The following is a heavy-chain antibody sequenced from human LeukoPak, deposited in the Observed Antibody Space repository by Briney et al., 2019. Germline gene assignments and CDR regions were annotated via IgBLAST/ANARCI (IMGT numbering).Heavy chain of an antibody. Sequence: ASVKVSCKASGYSFTNYGISWVRQVPGQGLEWMGWISGYNGNTNYAQKLQGRVTMTTDTSTSTAYMELSRLRSDDTAVYYCAREANNWFDPWGQGTLVTVSS. J-gene: IGHJ5*02. CDR2: ISGYNGNT. CDR1: GYSFTNYG. V-gene: IGHV1-18*01. CDR3: AREANNWFDP.